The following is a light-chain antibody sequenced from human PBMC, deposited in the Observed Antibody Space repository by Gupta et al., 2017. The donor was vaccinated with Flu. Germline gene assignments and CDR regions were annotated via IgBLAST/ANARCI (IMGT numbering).Light chain of an antibody. Sequence: SSRTRTGRASRNGNTYLNWYQQRPGQSPKLLVYSVSSWETGVPARFSGSGSGTDFTLKISRVQAEDVGTYYCMQGESSPWAFGQGTTLEV. CDR2: SVS. J-gene: IGKJ1*01. V-gene: IGKV2D-30*01. CDR1: TGRASRNGNTY. CDR3: MQGESSPWA.